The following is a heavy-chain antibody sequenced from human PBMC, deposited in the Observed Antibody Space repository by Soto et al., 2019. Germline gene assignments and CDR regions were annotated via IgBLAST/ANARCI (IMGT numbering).Heavy chain of an antibody. V-gene: IGHV1-18*01. CDR3: ARELAAGNCDY. CDR1: GYTFTRYG. D-gene: IGHD6-13*01. CDR2: ISAYNGNT. Sequence: QVQLVQSGAEVKKPGASVKVSCKASGYTFTRYGISWVRQAPGQGLEWMGWISAYNGNTNYAQKLQGRVTMTTDTSTSPVSLELRSLRSDDTAVYYCARELAAGNCDYWGQGTLVTVSS. J-gene: IGHJ4*02.